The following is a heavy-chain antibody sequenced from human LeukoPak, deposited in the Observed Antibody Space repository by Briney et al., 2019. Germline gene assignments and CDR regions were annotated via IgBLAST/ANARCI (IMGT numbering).Heavy chain of an antibody. V-gene: IGHV1-2*02. D-gene: IGHD2-2*01. J-gene: IGHJ4*02. CDR1: GYTSTGYY. Sequence: ASVKVSCKASGYTSTGYYMHWVRQAPGQGLEWMGWINPNSGGTNYAQKFQGRVTMTRDTSISTAYMELSRLRSDDTAVYYCARVGPAAYYFDYWGQGTLVTVSS. CDR3: ARVGPAAYYFDY. CDR2: INPNSGGT.